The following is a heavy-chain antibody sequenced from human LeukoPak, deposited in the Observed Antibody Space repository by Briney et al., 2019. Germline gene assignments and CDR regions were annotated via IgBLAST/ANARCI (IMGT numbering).Heavy chain of an antibody. J-gene: IGHJ4*02. CDR1: GFTFFTYS. D-gene: IGHD1-26*01. V-gene: IGHV3-30*18. Sequence: PGMSLRLSCAASGFTFFTYSMHWVRQAPGKGLEWLAVSSFDENNKYYADSVRGRFTISRDNSKNTVYLQMNSLRAEDTAVYYCAKDGLPRLGGGFDYWGQGTLVTVSS. CDR3: AKDGLPRLGGGFDY. CDR2: SSFDENNK.